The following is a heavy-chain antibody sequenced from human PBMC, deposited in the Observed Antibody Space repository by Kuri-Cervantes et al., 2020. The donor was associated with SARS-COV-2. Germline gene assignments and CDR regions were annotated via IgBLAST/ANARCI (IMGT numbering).Heavy chain of an antibody. V-gene: IGHV1-46*01. J-gene: IGHJ3*02. CDR1: GYTFTSYY. D-gene: IGHD3-3*01. CDR2: INPSGGST. CDR3: ARDQGSGNPALDACDI. Sequence: ASVKVSCKASGYTFTSYYMHWVRQAPGQGLEWMGIINPSGGSTSYAQKFQGRVTMTRDTSTSTVYMELSSLRSEDTAVYYCARDQGSGNPALDACDIWGQGQRSPSPQ.